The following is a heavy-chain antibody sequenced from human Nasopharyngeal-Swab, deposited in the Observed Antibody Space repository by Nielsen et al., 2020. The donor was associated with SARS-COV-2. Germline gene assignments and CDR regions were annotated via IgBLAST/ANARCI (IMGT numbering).Heavy chain of an antibody. CDR3: ASEVGGSYRDFED. Sequence: GESLKISCVGSGFIFRSYTMHWVRHAPGKGLECVSAISRVGSTFYPESVRGRFTVSRENFRKTLYLEMNSLRVEDTALYYCASEVGGSYRDFEDWGQGALVTVSS. CDR2: ISRVGST. D-gene: IGHD3-16*02. V-gene: IGHV3-23*01. J-gene: IGHJ4*02. CDR1: GFIFRSYT.